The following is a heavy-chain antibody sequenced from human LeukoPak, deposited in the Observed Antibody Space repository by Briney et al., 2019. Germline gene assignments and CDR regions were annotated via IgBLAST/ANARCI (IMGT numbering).Heavy chain of an antibody. CDR3: ARGASAMLIVVPFDS. V-gene: IGHV3-48*03. CDR2: IGDGGSPI. J-gene: IGHJ4*02. D-gene: IGHD3-22*01. CDR1: GFTFSNYE. Sequence: PGGSLRLSCAASGFTFSNYEMNWVRQAPGKGLEWISYIGDGGSPIYYADSVKGRFTISRDNAKNSLYLQMNSLRAEDTAVYYCARGASAMLIVVPFDSWGQGTLVTVSS.